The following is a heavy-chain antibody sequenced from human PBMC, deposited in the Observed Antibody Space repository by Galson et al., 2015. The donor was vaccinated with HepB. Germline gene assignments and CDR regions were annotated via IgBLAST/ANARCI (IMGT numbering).Heavy chain of an antibody. CDR3: ARHIGFAYYDFWSGAGKPRAWGPAWYFDL. CDR2: IYYSGST. V-gene: IGHV4-59*08. Sequence: LTCTVSGGPISSYYWSWIRQPPGKGLEWIGYIYYSGSTNYNPSLKSRVTISVDTSKNQFSLKLSSVTAADTAVYYCARHIGFAYYDFWSGAGKPRAWGPAWYFDLWGRGTLVTVSS. CDR1: GGPISSYY. J-gene: IGHJ2*01. D-gene: IGHD3-3*01.